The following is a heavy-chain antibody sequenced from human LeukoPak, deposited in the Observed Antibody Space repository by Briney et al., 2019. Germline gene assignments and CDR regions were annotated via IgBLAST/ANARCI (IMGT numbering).Heavy chain of an antibody. CDR2: IDPSECPI. CDR3: ARLAADTSD. Sequence: GTPLNTSFQASGSRFITYCFSWFSQLPGKGLERMRGIDPSECPIPYNPSFQGDITSSGDKANSPAFLQWRNMKASDTAMYYCARLAADTSDWGRGTLVTVSS. D-gene: IGHD6-25*01. J-gene: IGHJ4*02. V-gene: IGHV5-10-1*01. CDR1: GSRFITYC.